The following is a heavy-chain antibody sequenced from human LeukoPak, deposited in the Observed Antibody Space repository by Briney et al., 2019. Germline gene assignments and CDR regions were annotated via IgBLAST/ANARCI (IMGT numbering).Heavy chain of an antibody. CDR2: IYYSGTT. D-gene: IGHD3-10*01. J-gene: IGHJ4*02. V-gene: IGHV4-39*01. CDR3: AKHYMGSSYNHGLDC. CDR1: GGSLSRDNYY. Sequence: SETLSLTCTLSGGSLSRDNYYWGWLRQPPGTGLEWFGSIYYSGTTYYNPSLKTRVTISVDTSKNHFSLKLSSVTAADTALYYCAKHYMGSSYNHGLDCWGQGTLVTVSS.